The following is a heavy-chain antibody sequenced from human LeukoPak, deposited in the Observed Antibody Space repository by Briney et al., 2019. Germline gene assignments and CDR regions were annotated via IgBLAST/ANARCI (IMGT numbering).Heavy chain of an antibody. J-gene: IGHJ4*02. V-gene: IGHV3-23*01. D-gene: IGHD6-19*01. CDR2: ISGNSVTI. Sequence: GGSLRLSCTASGSTLSTYPMTWVRQAPGQGLEWVSAISGNSVTIYYADSVKGRFTISRDNSKNTLYLQMYSLRAEDTAVYYCARESYSSGWLYYFDYWGQGTLVTVSS. CDR1: GSTLSTYP. CDR3: ARESYSSGWLYYFDY.